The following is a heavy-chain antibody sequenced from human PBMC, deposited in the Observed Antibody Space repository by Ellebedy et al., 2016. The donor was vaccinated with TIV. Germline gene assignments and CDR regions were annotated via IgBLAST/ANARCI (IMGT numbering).Heavy chain of an antibody. J-gene: IGHJ4*02. D-gene: IGHD5-18*01. CDR2: IKQDGSEK. CDR3: ARDSRPGYSYGYQESDY. Sequence: GESLKISCAASGFTFSSYWMSWVRQAPGKGLEWVANIKQDGSEKYYVDSVKGRFTISRDNAKNSLYLQMNSLRAEDTAVYYCARDSRPGYSYGYQESDYWGQGTLVTVSS. V-gene: IGHV3-7*01. CDR1: GFTFSSYW.